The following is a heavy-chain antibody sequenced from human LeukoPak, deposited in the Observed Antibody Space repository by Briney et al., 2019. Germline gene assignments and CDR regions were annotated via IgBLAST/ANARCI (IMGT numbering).Heavy chain of an antibody. CDR2: IIPLLGVA. CDR3: ARDDAGSAYAAGDF. D-gene: IGHD5-12*01. J-gene: IGHJ4*02. Sequence: ASVKVSCKASGGTFTSYTFSWVRQAPGHGLEWMGRIIPLLGVANYAQKFQGRVTIIAEKSTSTVYMQLTSLRSEDTAIYYCARDDAGSAYAAGDFWGQGTLVTVSS. CDR1: GGTFTSYT. V-gene: IGHV1-69*04.